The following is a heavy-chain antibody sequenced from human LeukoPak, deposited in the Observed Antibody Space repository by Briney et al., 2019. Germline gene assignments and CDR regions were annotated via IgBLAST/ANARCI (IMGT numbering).Heavy chain of an antibody. CDR3: ARDPNSAL. V-gene: IGHV4-4*07. CDR2: VYTSGNT. Sequence: KSSETLSLTCAVSGGSISSSYWSWIRQPAGKGLEWIWRVYTSGNTKYNYNPSLKSRLTMSVDTSKNQFSLKLSSVTAADTAVYYCARDPNSALWGQGTLVTVSS. J-gene: IGHJ4*02. CDR1: GGSISSSY. D-gene: IGHD2-21*01.